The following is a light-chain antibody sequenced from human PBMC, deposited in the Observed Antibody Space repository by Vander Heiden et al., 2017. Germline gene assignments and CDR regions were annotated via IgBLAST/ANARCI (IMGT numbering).Light chain of an antibody. J-gene: IGLJ3*02. CDR2: RVR. CDR1: SSDVGSYNR. CDR3: SSFKISGAWL. Sequence: QSALTHPPSVSGSPGQPVTISCTGSSSDVGSYNRVSWYQQTPGTAPKLIIYRVRKRPSGVPDRFSGSKSDNTASRTISGLQPEDETDYYCSSFKISGAWLFGGGTKLTVL. V-gene: IGLV2-18*02.